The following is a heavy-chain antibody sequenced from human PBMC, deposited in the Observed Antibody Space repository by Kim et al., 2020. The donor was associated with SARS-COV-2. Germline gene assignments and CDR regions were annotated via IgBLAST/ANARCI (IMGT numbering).Heavy chain of an antibody. J-gene: IGHJ5*02. Sequence: GQAGMEDIYYPGSTPHNPSLKSRVTRAVDTSKTQFSLKLSSVTAADTAVYYCARHTSQWLVYSLWFDPWGQGTLVTVSS. D-gene: IGHD6-19*01. CDR2: IYYPGST. V-gene: IGHV4-39*01. CDR3: ARHTSQWLVYSLWFDP.